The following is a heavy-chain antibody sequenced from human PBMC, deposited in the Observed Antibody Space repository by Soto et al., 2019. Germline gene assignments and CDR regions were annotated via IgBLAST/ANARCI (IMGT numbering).Heavy chain of an antibody. D-gene: IGHD6-25*01. CDR1: GFTFSSYS. CDR3: ARAPAMGAAGLNAFDI. CDR2: ISSSSSYI. J-gene: IGHJ3*02. V-gene: IGHV3-21*01. Sequence: GGSLRLSWAASGFTFSSYSMNWVRQAPGKGLEWVSSISSSSSYIYYADSVKGRFTISRDNAKNSLYLQMNSLRAEDTAVYYCARAPAMGAAGLNAFDIWGQGTMVTVSS.